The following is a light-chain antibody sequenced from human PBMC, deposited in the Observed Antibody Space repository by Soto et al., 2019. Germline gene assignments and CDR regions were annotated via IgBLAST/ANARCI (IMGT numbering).Light chain of an antibody. Sequence: EIVLTQSPGTLSLSPGERATLSCRASQSVSSSYLAWYQQKPGQAPRLLIYGASSRATGIPDRFSGSGSGTEFTLTISRLEPGDFAVYYCQQYGSSPRTFGQGTKLEIK. CDR3: QQYGSSPRT. CDR1: QSVSSSY. V-gene: IGKV3-20*01. J-gene: IGKJ2*01. CDR2: GAS.